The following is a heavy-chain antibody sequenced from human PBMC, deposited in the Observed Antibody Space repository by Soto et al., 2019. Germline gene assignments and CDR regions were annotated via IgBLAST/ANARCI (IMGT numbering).Heavy chain of an antibody. CDR3: AHKYLMSGYDHESFDY. CDR2: IYWDDDK. D-gene: IGHD5-12*01. CDR1: GFSLSTSGVG. J-gene: IGHJ4*02. V-gene: IGHV2-5*02. Sequence: QITLKESGPTLVKPTQTLTLTCTFSGFSLSTSGVGVGWIRQPPGKAPEWLALIYWDDDKRYSPSLKSRLTITKDTSKNQVVLTMTNMDPVDTATYYCAHKYLMSGYDHESFDYWGQGTLVTVSS.